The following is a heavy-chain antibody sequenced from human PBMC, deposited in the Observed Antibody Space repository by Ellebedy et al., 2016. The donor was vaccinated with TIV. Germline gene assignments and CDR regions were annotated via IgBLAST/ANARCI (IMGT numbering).Heavy chain of an antibody. CDR3: AVVGGPFAFDI. Sequence: GESLKISXAASGFTFSSYSMNWVRQAPGKGLEWVSSISSSSSYIYYADSVKGRFTISRDNAKNSLYLQMNSLRAEDTAVYYCAVVGGPFAFDIWGQGTMVTVSS. CDR2: ISSSSSYI. V-gene: IGHV3-21*01. CDR1: GFTFSSYS. J-gene: IGHJ3*02. D-gene: IGHD4-23*01.